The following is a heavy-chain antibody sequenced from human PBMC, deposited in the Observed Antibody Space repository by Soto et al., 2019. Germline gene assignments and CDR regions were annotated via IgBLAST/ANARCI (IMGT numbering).Heavy chain of an antibody. CDR2: VSRDGSNK. Sequence: GGSLRLSCAASGFTFSRYAIHWVRQAPGKGLEWVAVVSRDGSNKYYVDSVKGRFTISRDNSKNTLYLQMNSLRDEDTAVYYCARSRNSAVADSFDFWGQGTLVTVSS. J-gene: IGHJ4*02. CDR1: GFTFSRYA. CDR3: ARSRNSAVADSFDF. D-gene: IGHD3-10*01. V-gene: IGHV3-30*04.